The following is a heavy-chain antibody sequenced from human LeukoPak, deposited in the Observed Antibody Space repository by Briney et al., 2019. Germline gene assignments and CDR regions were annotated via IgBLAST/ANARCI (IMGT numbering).Heavy chain of an antibody. CDR1: GYRFTSYW. CDR2: IYPGDSDT. V-gene: IGHV5-51*01. Sequence: GESLKISFKGSGYRFTSYWIGWVRPMPGKGLEWMGIIYPGDSDTRYSPSFQGQVTISADKSISAAYLQWSSLKASDTAMYYCARRGPYYYDSSGLIDYWGQGTLVTVSS. D-gene: IGHD3-22*01. CDR3: ARRGPYYYDSSGLIDY. J-gene: IGHJ4*02.